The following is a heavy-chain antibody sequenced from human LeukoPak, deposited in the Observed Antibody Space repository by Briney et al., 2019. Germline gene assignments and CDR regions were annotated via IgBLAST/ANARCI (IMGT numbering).Heavy chain of an antibody. Sequence: GGSLRLSCAASGFTFSDYYMSWIRQAPGKGLEWVSDISSRSSYTNYADSVKGRFTISRDNAESSLYLQMNTLRAEDTAVYYCARGELTVYGDPAYFDNWGQGTLVTVSS. D-gene: IGHD4-17*01. V-gene: IGHV3-11*06. CDR1: GFTFSDYY. CDR2: ISSRSSYT. J-gene: IGHJ4*02. CDR3: ARGELTVYGDPAYFDN.